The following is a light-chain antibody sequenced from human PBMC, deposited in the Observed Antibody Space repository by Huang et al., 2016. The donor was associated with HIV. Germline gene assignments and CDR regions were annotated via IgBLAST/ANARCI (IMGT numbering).Light chain of an antibody. J-gene: IGKJ5*01. CDR2: WAS. Sequence: DIVMTQSPDSLAVSLGERATDNCKSSRSLLYGSNNQSYLAWYQQKPGQPPKLLIYWASTRESGVPDRFSGSGSGTDFTLTISSLQAEDVAFYYCQQYFNAPITFGQGTRLEI. CDR3: QQYFNAPIT. V-gene: IGKV4-1*01. CDR1: RSLLYGSNNQSY.